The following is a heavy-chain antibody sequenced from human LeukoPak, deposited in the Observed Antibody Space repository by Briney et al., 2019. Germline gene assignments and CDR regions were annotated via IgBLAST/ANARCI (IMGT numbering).Heavy chain of an antibody. CDR3: AKGGGSEWSD. CDR1: GFTFNSSA. Sequence: PGGSLRLSCAASGFTFNSSAMSWVRQAPGKGLEYVSAISTTGGSTYYADSVKGRFTISRDNSKNTLALQMNSLRAEDTALYYCAKGGGSEWSDWGQGTLVNVSS. V-gene: IGHV3-23*01. J-gene: IGHJ4*02. D-gene: IGHD3-3*01. CDR2: ISTTGGST.